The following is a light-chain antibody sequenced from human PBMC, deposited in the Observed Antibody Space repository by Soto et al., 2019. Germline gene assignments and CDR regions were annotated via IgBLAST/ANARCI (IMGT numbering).Light chain of an antibody. J-gene: IGKJ1*01. CDR2: KAS. CDR1: QTISSW. Sequence: DIQMTQAPSTLSGSVGDRVTITCLASQTISSWLAWYQQKPGKAPKLLIYKASTLKSWVPSRFSGSGSGTEFTLTISSLQPDDFATYYCQHYNSYSEAFGQGTKVELK. V-gene: IGKV1-5*03. CDR3: QHYNSYSEA.